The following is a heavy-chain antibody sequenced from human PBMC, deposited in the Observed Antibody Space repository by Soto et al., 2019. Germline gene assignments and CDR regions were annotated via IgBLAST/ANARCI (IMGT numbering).Heavy chain of an antibody. CDR3: ATSSYYYGSGSYYYYYYMDV. CDR1: GGSISSSSYY. CDR2: IYYSGST. D-gene: IGHD3-10*01. Sequence: SETLSLTCTVSGGSISSSSYYWGWIRQPPGKGLEWIGSIYYSGSTYYNPSLKSRVTISVDTSKNQFSLKLSSVTAADTAVYYCATSSYYYGSGSYYYYYYMDVWVKGTTVTVSS. J-gene: IGHJ6*03. V-gene: IGHV4-39*01.